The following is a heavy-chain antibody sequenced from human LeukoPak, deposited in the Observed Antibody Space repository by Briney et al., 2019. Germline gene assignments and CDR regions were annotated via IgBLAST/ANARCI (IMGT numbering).Heavy chain of an antibody. CDR3: ARAMSATGNNWFDP. Sequence: SQTLSLTCAISGDSVSSNRATWNWIRQSPSRGLEWLGRTYYRSKWSTDYAGSVKGRITINPDTSKNQFSLHLSSVTPEDTAIYYRARAMSATGNNWFDPWGQGTLVTVSS. CDR2: TYYRSKWST. J-gene: IGHJ5*02. CDR1: GDSVSSNRAT. D-gene: IGHD1-1*01. V-gene: IGHV6-1*01.